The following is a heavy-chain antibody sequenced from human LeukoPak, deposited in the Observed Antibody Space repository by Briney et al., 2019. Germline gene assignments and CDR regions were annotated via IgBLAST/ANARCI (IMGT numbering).Heavy chain of an antibody. CDR3: ARHGRKWLYYYYYYMDV. D-gene: IGHD3-22*01. Sequence: SETLSLTCAVYGGSFSGYYWSWIRQPPGKGLEWIGEINHSGSTNYNPSLKSRVTISVDTSKNQFSLKLSSVTAADTAVYYCARHGRKWLYYYYYYMDVWGKGTTVTISS. J-gene: IGHJ6*03. CDR2: INHSGST. CDR1: GGSFSGYY. V-gene: IGHV4-34*01.